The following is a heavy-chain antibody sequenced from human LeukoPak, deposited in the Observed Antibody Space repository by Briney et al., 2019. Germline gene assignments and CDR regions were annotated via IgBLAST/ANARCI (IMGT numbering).Heavy chain of an antibody. Sequence: PGGSLRLSCSASGFTFSSYAMHWVRQAPGKGLQYVSAVSSNGGSTYYADSVKGRFTISRDNSKNTLYLQMSSLRAEDTAVYYCAKDGATARFDYWGQGTLVTVSS. CDR3: AKDGATARFDY. V-gene: IGHV3-64D*06. D-gene: IGHD5-12*01. CDR2: VSSNGGST. J-gene: IGHJ4*02. CDR1: GFTFSSYA.